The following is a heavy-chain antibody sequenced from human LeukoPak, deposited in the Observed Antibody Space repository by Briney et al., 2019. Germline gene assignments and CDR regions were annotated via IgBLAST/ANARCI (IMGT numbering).Heavy chain of an antibody. V-gene: IGHV3-23*01. CDR3: ARVSMTAYLNHY. CDR1: GFTFSSYA. D-gene: IGHD1-14*01. Sequence: GGSLRLSCAASGFTFSSYAMSWVRQAPGKGLEWVSAISGSGGSTYYADSVKGRFTISRDNAKNSLYLQMNSLRAEDTAVYYCARVSMTAYLNHYWGQGTLVTVSS. CDR2: ISGSGGST. J-gene: IGHJ4*02.